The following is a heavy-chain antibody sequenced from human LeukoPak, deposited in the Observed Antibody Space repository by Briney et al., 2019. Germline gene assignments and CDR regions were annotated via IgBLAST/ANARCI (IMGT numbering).Heavy chain of an antibody. D-gene: IGHD7-27*01. J-gene: IGHJ5*02. V-gene: IGHV4-34*01. CDR3: ARGDNKLQLGLDP. CDR1: GGSFSGYY. CDR2: INHSGST. Sequence: PSETLSLTCAVYGGSFSGYYRSWIRHPPGKGLEWIGEINHSGSTNYNPSLKSRVTISVDTSKNQFSLKLSSVTAADTAVYYCARGDNKLQLGLDPWGQGTLVTVSP.